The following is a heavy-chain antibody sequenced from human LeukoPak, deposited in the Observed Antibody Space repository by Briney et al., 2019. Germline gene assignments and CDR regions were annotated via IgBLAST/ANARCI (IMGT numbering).Heavy chain of an antibody. CDR1: GFTFSSYS. D-gene: IGHD5-18*01. Sequence: GGSLRLSCAASGFTFSSYSMNWVRQAPGEGLEWVSSISSSSSYIYYADSVKGRFTISRDNAKNSLYLQMNSLRAEDTAVYYCAREGLQLWLPDYWGQGTLVTVSS. CDR2: ISSSSSYI. V-gene: IGHV3-21*01. J-gene: IGHJ4*02. CDR3: AREGLQLWLPDY.